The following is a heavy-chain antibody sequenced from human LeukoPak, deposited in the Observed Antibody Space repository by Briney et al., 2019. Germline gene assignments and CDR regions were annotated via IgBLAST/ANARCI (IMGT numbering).Heavy chain of an antibody. Sequence: ASVKVSCKASGYTFTNYDINWVRQATGQGLEWMGCMNPNSGNTGYAQKFQGRVTITRNTPIGTAYMELSSLRSEDTAVYYCARANGDYGSSYHWFDPWGQGTLVTVSS. J-gene: IGHJ5*02. CDR1: GYTFTNYD. V-gene: IGHV1-8*03. CDR3: ARANGDYGSSYHWFDP. D-gene: IGHD4-17*01. CDR2: MNPNSGNT.